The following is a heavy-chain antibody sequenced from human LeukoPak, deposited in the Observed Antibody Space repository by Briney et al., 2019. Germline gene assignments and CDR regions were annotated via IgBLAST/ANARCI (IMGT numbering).Heavy chain of an antibody. V-gene: IGHV3-73*01. Sequence: PGGSLRLSCAASGFYFSGFYMHWVRKASGRGLEWVGLIRSKPSGYTTVYAASLKGRFTITRDDSKNTAYLHMKSLQAEDTAVYYCTRQDCSGGSCSYVDHWGQGTLVTVSS. CDR1: GFYFSGFY. CDR2: IRSKPSGYTT. CDR3: TRQDCSGGSCSYVDH. J-gene: IGHJ4*02. D-gene: IGHD2-15*01.